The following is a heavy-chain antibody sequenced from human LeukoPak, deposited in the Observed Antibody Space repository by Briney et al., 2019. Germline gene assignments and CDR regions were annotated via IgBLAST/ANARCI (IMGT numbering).Heavy chain of an antibody. CDR1: GGSISSYY. V-gene: IGHV4-59*01. D-gene: IGHD3-10*01. CDR3: ARMGTYNSGSYFDY. CDR2: IYCSGST. Sequence: TSQTLSLTCTVSGGSISSYYWSWIRQPPGKGLEWIGYIYCSGSTNYNPSLKSRVSISVDTSKNQVSLKLNSVTAADTAVYYCARMGTYNSGSYFDYWGQGTLVTVSS. J-gene: IGHJ4*02.